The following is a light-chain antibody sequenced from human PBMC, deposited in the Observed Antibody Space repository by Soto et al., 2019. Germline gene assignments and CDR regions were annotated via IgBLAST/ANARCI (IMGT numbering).Light chain of an antibody. CDR2: GAS. Sequence: EIVLTQSPGTLSLSPGERATLSCRASQSVSSSYLGWYQQKPGQAPRLLIYGASTRATGIPDRFSGSGSGTDFTLTISRLEPEDFAVYYCQQYGSSPVMFGQGTKVEIK. CDR3: QQYGSSPVM. V-gene: IGKV3-20*01. CDR1: QSVSSSY. J-gene: IGKJ1*01.